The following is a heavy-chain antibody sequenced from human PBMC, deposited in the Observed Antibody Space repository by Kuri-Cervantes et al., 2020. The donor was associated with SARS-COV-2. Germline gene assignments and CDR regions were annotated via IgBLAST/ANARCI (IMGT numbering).Heavy chain of an antibody. J-gene: IGHJ4*02. CDR2: ISGGGGST. V-gene: IGHV3-23*01. Sequence: GESLKISCATSGFTFTSYAMSWVRQAPGKGLEWVSTISGGGGSTYYADSVEGRFTISRDSSKNTLYLQMNSLRAEDTAVYYCARGDYGDYGDYWGQGTLVTVSS. CDR3: ARGDYGDYGDY. CDR1: GFTFTSYA. D-gene: IGHD4-17*01.